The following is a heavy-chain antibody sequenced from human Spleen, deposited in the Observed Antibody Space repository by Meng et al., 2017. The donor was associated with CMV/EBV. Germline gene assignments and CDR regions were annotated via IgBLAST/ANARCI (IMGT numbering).Heavy chain of an antibody. V-gene: IGHV1-2*02. D-gene: IGHD3-22*01. CDR3: ARGLSSSGFDY. CDR2: INPNSGGT. J-gene: IGHJ4*02. CDR1: GYTFSGYY. Sequence: QVHMVQSGAEVKKAGASVKVSCKASGYTFSGYYMNWMRQAPGQGLEWMGWINPNSGGTNYAQKFQGRVTMTRDTSISTAYMELSSLRSDDTAVYYCARGLSSSGFDYWGQGTVVTVSS.